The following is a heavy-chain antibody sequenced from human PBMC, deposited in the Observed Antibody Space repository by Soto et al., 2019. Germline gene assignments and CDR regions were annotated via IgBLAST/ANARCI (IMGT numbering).Heavy chain of an antibody. V-gene: IGHV1-46*01. D-gene: IGHD2-21*01. CDR2: INPTDGST. Sequence: GASVKVSCKASGYTFTTYDVRWVRQAPVQGLQWMGIINPTDGSTNHQQTFQRRAKMTRDTSKSTDYMELSGLTSEDTALYYCPRVGVSVDQPYKWFAPWGQGTQVTAPQ. J-gene: IGHJ5*02. CDR3: PRVGVSVDQPYKWFAP. CDR1: GYTFTTYD.